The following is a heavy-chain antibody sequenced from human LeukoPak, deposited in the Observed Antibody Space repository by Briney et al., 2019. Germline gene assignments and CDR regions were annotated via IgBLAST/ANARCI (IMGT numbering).Heavy chain of an antibody. V-gene: IGHV3-23*01. J-gene: IGHJ4*02. Sequence: GGSLRLSCAGSGFTFSSYAMSWVRQAPGKGLEWVSGISGSGGSTYYADSVKGRFTISRDNSKNTLYLQMNSLRAEDTAVYYCARGARYGGPILFDSWGQGTLVTVSS. CDR2: ISGSGGST. CDR1: GFTFSSYA. D-gene: IGHD4-23*01. CDR3: ARGARYGGPILFDS.